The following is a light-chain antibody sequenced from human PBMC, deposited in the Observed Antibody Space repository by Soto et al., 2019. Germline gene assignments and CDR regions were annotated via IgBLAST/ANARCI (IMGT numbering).Light chain of an antibody. J-gene: IGKJ5*01. CDR1: QSVSSSY. CDR3: QQYGSSPPIT. V-gene: IGKV3-20*01. CDR2: GAS. Sequence: EIVLTQSPGTLSLSPGERATLCCRASQSVSSSYLAWYQQTPGQAPRLLIYGASSRATGIPDRFSGSGSGTDFTLTISRLEPEDFAVYYCQQYGSSPPITFGQGTRLEIK.